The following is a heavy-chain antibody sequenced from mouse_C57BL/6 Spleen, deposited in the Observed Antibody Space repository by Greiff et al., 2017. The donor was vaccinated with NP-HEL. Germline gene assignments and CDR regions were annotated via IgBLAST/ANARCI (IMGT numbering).Heavy chain of an antibody. D-gene: IGHD1-1*01. CDR1: GFTFSDYG. CDR3: ARIDYGYAMGY. CDR2: ISSGSSTL. J-gene: IGHJ4*01. Sequence: EVQRVESGGGLAKPGGSLKLSCAASGFTFSDYGMHWVRQAPEQGLEWVAYISSGSSTLYYADTVKGRFTISRENAKNTLFLQMTMRRSEDTAMYYCARIDYGYAMGYWGQGTSVTVSS. V-gene: IGHV5-17*01.